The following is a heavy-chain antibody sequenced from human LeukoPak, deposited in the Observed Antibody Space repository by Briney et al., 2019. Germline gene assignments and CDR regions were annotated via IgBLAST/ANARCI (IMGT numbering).Heavy chain of an antibody. CDR3: ATEVPHDINSYFDY. V-gene: IGHV1-2*02. CDR1: GYTFTAYY. D-gene: IGHD2-15*01. J-gene: IGHJ4*02. Sequence: ASVKVSRKASGYTFTAYYMHWVRQAPGQGLEWMGWINPHSGGTTYAQKFQGRVTMTRDTSISTAYMDLSSLRSDDTAVYYYATEVPHDINSYFDYWGQGTLVTVSS. CDR2: INPHSGGT.